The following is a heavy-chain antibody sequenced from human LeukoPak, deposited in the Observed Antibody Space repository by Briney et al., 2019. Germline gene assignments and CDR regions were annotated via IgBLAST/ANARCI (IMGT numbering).Heavy chain of an antibody. CDR3: ARVGEKQQLIDY. V-gene: IGHV4-39*01. D-gene: IGHD6-13*01. CDR1: GGSISSSSYY. Sequence: PSETLSLTCTVSGGSISSSSYYWGWIRQPPGKGLEWIGSIYYSGSTYYNPSLKSRVTISVDTSKNQFSLKLSSVTAADTAVYYCARVGEKQQLIDYWGQGALVTVSS. J-gene: IGHJ4*02. CDR2: IYYSGST.